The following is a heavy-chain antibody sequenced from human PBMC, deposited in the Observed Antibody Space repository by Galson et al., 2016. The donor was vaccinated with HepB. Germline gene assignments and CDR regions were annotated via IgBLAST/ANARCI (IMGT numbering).Heavy chain of an antibody. V-gene: IGHV4-59*08. D-gene: IGHD1-26*01. CDR1: GGSISPYY. Sequence: LSLTCTVSGGSISPYYWSWIRQPPGKGLEWIGHVYYSGSTNYNPSLKSRVTISVDTSKSQFSLNLNSATAADTAVYYCARSWDALDHWGQGILVTVSS. J-gene: IGHJ4*02. CDR3: ARSWDALDH. CDR2: VYYSGST.